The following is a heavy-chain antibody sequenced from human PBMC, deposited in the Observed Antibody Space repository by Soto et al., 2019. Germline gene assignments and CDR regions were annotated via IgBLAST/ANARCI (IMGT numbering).Heavy chain of an antibody. CDR3: ARVGGRYY. CDR2: INHSGST. Sequence: QVQLQQWGAGLLKPSETLSLTCAVYGGSFSGYYWSWIRQPPGKGLEWIGEINHSGSTNYNPSLXSXVXXSADTSKNQFSLKLSSVTAADTAVYYCARVGGRYYWGQGTLVTVSS. V-gene: IGHV4-34*01. CDR1: GGSFSGYY. D-gene: IGHD3-16*01. J-gene: IGHJ4*02.